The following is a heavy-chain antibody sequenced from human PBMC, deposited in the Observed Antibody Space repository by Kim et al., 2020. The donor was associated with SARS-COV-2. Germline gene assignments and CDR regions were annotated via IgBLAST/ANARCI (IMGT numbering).Heavy chain of an antibody. V-gene: IGHV3-30-3*01. CDR1: GFTFSDYA. D-gene: IGHD4-4*01. J-gene: IGHJ4*02. CDR3: ASSKPGNYEAYFNY. Sequence: GGSLRLSCAASGFTFSDYAMHWVRQAPGEVLEWVAVIGHDGNNIGYADSVKGRFTISRDNSKKTLYLQMNSLRPEDTAVHYCASSKPGNYEAYFNYWGQGTLVTVSS. CDR2: IGHDGNNI.